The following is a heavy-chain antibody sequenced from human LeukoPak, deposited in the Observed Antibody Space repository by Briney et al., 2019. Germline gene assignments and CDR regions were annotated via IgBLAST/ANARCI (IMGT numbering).Heavy chain of an antibody. D-gene: IGHD3-3*01. CDR3: ARVRGGYDFWSGYSGLDY. V-gene: IGHV4-34*01. CDR2: INHSGGT. CDR1: GGSFSGYY. J-gene: IGHJ4*02. Sequence: PSETLSLTCAVFGGSFSGYYWSWIRQPPGKGLEWIGEINHSGGTNYNPSLKSRVTVSVETSKKQFSLTLSSVTAADTAVYYCARVRGGYDFWSGYSGLDYWGQGTLVTVSS.